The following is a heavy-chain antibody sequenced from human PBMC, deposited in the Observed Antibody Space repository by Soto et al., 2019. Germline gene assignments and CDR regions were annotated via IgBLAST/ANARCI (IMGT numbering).Heavy chain of an antibody. J-gene: IGHJ4*02. Sequence: SETRSLTCTVSGGSISSSYWSWIRQPPGKGLEWIGYIYDSGITYYNSSLKSRVTMSVDTSKNQFSLKLSSVTAADTAVYYCARQVIYWGEGSLVTVSS. CDR1: GGSISSSY. V-gene: IGHV4-59*08. D-gene: IGHD2-21*01. CDR3: ARQVIY. CDR2: IYDSGIT.